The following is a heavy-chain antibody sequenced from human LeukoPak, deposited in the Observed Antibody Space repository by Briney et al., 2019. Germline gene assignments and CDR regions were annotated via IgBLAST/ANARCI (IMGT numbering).Heavy chain of an antibody. CDR2: IYYSGST. J-gene: IGHJ6*03. CDR1: GGSISSSSYY. CDR3: ARRELRFLEWLGKEYYYMDV. V-gene: IGHV4-39*01. Sequence: SETLSLTCTVSGGSISSSSYYWGWIRQPPGKGLEWIGSIYYSGSTYYNPSLKSRVTISVDTSKNQFSLKLSSVTAAGTAVYYCARRELRFLEWLGKEYYYMDVWGKGTTVTVSS. D-gene: IGHD3-3*01.